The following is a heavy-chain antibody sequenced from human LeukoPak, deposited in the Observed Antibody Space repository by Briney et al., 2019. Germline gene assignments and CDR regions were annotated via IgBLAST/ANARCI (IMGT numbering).Heavy chain of an antibody. CDR1: GGSFSGYY. CDR2: INHSGST. V-gene: IGHV4-34*01. Sequence: PSETLSLTCAVYGGSFSGYYWSWIRQPPGKGLEWIGEINHSGSTNYNPSLKSRVTISVDTPENQFSLKLSSVTAADTAVYYCARGGGSIVVVPAATVSGFDPWGQGTLVTVSS. D-gene: IGHD2-2*01. J-gene: IGHJ5*02. CDR3: ARGGGSIVVVPAATVSGFDP.